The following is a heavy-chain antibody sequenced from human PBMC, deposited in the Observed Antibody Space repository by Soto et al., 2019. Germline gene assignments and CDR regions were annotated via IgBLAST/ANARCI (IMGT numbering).Heavy chain of an antibody. D-gene: IGHD3-22*01. CDR3: ARAQYYDTTAYAFDI. J-gene: IGHJ3*02. CDR1: GDSIRSYY. CDR2: IYYTGSI. Sequence: SETLSLTCTVSGDSIRSYYWTWIRQPPGKGLEWIGYIYYTGSINYNPSLESRVTISIDTSKNHFSLQLSSVTAADTAVFFCARAQYYDTTAYAFDIWGQGTLVTVSS. V-gene: IGHV4-59*01.